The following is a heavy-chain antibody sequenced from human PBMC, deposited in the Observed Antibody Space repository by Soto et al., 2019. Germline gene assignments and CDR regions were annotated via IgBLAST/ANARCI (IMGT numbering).Heavy chain of an antibody. V-gene: IGHV4-34*01. J-gene: IGHJ4*02. CDR2: INESGST. D-gene: IGHD1-1*01. Sequence: QVQLQQWGAGLVKPSETLSLSCAVYGQSFSGHSWAWIRQPPGKGLEWIGEINESGSTYYNPSLKSRVTIPTDTSKNQFPLKLSSVSAADTAAYFCARGSGIVALPGELEDVKYDYWGQGTLVNVSS. CDR3: ARGSGIVALPGELEDVKYDY. CDR1: GQSFSGHS.